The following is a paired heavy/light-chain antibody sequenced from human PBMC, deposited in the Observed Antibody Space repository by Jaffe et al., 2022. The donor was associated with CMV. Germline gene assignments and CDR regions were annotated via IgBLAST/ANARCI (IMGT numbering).Heavy chain of an antibody. CDR3: ARSVGYSYGLSRFGEYNNYYMDV. CDR2: VSHSGST. D-gene: IGHD5-18*01. Sequence: QVQLQESGPGLVKPSETLFLTCGVSDGPITGYRWSWVRQPPGEALEWIGYVSHSGSTGYNPSLKSRVTISVDTSKNQFSLRLSSVTAADTAVYYCARSVGYSYGLSRFGEYNNYYMDVWGKGTTVIVSS. V-gene: IGHV4-59*08. J-gene: IGHJ6*03. CDR1: DGPITGYR.
Light chain of an antibody. V-gene: IGKV3-15*01. CDR3: QHYNNWPPIFT. CDR2: GAS. J-gene: IGKJ3*01. Sequence: EIEMTQSPATLSVSPGERATLFCRAGQSVTSNLAWYQQKPGQAPRLLIYGASTRATGIPARFSGSGSGPEFTLTISSLQSEDSAIYYCQHYNNWPPIFTFGPGTKVDIK. CDR1: QSVTSN.